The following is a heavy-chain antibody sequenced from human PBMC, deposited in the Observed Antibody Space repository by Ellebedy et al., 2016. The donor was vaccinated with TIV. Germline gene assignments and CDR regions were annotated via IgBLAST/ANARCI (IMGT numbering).Heavy chain of an antibody. CDR3: AGLGALDY. V-gene: IGHV3-66*04. Sequence: PGGSLRLSCAASGFTFGNHNMNWVRQAPGKGLEWVSLMYSAGSAYYADSVKGRFTISRDSSKNTLYLQMNSLRVEDTAIYYCAGLGALDYWGQGTLVTVSS. J-gene: IGHJ4*02. CDR1: GFTFGNHN. D-gene: IGHD3-16*01. CDR2: MYSAGSA.